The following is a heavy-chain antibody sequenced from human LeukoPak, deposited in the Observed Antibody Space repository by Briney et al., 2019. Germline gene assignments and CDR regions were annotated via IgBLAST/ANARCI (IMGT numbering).Heavy chain of an antibody. J-gene: IGHJ4*02. CDR1: GFTFGNYG. CDR3: AKDKVWGEDYFDY. CDR2: IRYDAITQ. Sequence: GGSLRLSCAASGFTFGNYGMHWVRQAPGKGLKWVAFIRYDAITQYYSDSVKGRFTISRDNSKNTLYLQMNSLRAEDTAIYYCAKDKVWGEDYFDYWGQGTLVTVSS. D-gene: IGHD3-16*01. V-gene: IGHV3-30*02.